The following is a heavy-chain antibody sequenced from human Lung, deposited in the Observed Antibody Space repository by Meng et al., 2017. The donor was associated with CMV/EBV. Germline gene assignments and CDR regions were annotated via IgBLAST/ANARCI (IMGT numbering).Heavy chain of an antibody. V-gene: IGHV1-69*05. CDR3: ARDRTGDCSSTSCYNYYYYYGMEV. CDR1: GGTFSNYA. Sequence: SVXVSXXASGGTFSNYAFSWVRQAPGQGLEWMGGIIPIFGIANYAQKFQGRVTIATDESTSTAYMELISLRPEDTAVYYCARDRTGDCSSTSCYNYYYYYGMEVWGEGNXVNGAS. J-gene: IGHJ6*01. CDR2: IIPIFGIA. D-gene: IGHD2-2*02.